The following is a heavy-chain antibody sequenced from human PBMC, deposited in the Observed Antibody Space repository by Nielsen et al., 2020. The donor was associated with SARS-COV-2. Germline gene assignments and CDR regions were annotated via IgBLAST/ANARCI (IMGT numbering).Heavy chain of an antibody. CDR3: ARDQVGSSAGYFDY. CDR2: ISSSSSTI. V-gene: IGHV3-48*01. Sequence: GGSLRLSCAASRFTFSSYSMNWVRQAPGKGLEWVSYISSSSSTIYYADSVKGRFTISRDNSKNTLYLQMNSLRAEDTAVYYCARDQVGSSAGYFDYWGQGTLVTVSS. CDR1: RFTFSSYS. J-gene: IGHJ4*02. D-gene: IGHD6-6*01.